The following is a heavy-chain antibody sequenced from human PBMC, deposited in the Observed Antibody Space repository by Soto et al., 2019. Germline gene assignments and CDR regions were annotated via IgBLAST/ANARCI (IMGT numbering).Heavy chain of an antibody. CDR3: AGQHQWLDS. D-gene: IGHD6-19*01. V-gene: IGHV4-4*07. Sequence: SETLSLTCTVAGGSISGFYWSWVRQPAGKGLEWIGRIYSSGTTKYNPSLRNRVTMSVDTSTDQYSLNLASMTAADTAVYYCAGQHQWLDSWGQGTLVTVSS. CDR2: IYSSGTT. CDR1: GGSISGFY. J-gene: IGHJ4*02.